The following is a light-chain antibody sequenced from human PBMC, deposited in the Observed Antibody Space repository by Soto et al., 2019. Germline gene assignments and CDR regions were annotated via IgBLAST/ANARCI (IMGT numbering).Light chain of an antibody. CDR1: QTISSW. Sequence: DIQITQSPSTLSGSVGDRVTITCRASQTISSWLAWYQQKPGKAPKLLIYKASTLKSGVPSRFSGSGSGPEFTLTSSSLQPGDFATYYCQHYNSYSEAFGQGTKVELK. J-gene: IGKJ1*01. CDR3: QHYNSYSEA. V-gene: IGKV1-5*03. CDR2: KAS.